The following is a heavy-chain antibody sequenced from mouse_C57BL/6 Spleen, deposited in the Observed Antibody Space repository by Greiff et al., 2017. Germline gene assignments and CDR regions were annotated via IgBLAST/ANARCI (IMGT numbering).Heavy chain of an antibody. Sequence: QVQLQQSGAELVKPGASVKISCKASGYAFSSYWMNWVKQRPGKGLEWIGQIYPGDGDTNYNGKFKGKATLTADKSSSTAYMQLSSLTSEDSAVYCCARRWLLQGYAMDYWGQGTSVTVSS. J-gene: IGHJ4*01. V-gene: IGHV1-80*01. CDR2: IYPGDGDT. D-gene: IGHD2-3*01. CDR1: GYAFSSYW. CDR3: ARRWLLQGYAMDY.